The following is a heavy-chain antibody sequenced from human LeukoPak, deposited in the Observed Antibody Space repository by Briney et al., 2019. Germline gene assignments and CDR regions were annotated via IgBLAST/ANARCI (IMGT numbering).Heavy chain of an antibody. CDR2: FYYSGST. Sequence: PSETLSLTCTISGASITNYYWSWIRQSPGKGLEWIGYFYYSGSTKYNPSLKSRVTMSGDTSKNQLSLKLRSVTAADTAMYYCARHRFASAVILDYWGQGDPVTVSS. V-gene: IGHV4-59*08. CDR3: ARHRFASAVILDY. J-gene: IGHJ4*02. CDR1: GASITNYY. D-gene: IGHD2-21*02.